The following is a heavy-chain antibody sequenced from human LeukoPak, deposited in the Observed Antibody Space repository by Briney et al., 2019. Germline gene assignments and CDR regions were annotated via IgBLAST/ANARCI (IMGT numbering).Heavy chain of an antibody. CDR1: GYTFTSYY. V-gene: IGHV1-46*01. Sequence: ASVKDSCKASGYTFTSYYMHWVRQAPGQGLEWMGIINPSGGSTSYAQKFQGRVTMTRDTSTSTVYMELSSLRSEDTAVYYCARDHSKWELPRAYYGMDVWGQGTTVTVSS. D-gene: IGHD1-26*01. CDR2: INPSGGST. J-gene: IGHJ6*02. CDR3: ARDHSKWELPRAYYGMDV.